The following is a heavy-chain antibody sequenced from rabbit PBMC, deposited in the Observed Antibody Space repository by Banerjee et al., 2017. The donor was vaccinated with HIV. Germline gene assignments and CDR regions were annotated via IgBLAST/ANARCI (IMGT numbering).Heavy chain of an antibody. CDR2: IYAGGGAT. V-gene: IGHV1S40*01. D-gene: IGHD2-1*01. CDR3: ARLSYDDYGDSNL. Sequence: QSLEESGGDLVKPGASLTLTCTASGFSFSTNYYICWVRQAPGKGLEWIACIYAGGGATYYARWAKGRFTISKTSSTTVTLQMTSLTATDTATYFCARLSYDDYGDSNLWGQGTLVTVS. J-gene: IGHJ4*01. CDR1: GFSFSTNYY.